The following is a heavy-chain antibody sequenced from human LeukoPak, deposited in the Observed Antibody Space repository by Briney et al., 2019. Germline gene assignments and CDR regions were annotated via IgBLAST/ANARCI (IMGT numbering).Heavy chain of an antibody. Sequence: GGSLRLSCAASGFTVSSNYMSWVRQAPGKGLEWVSVIYSGGSTYYADSVKGRFTISRDNSKNTLSLQMNSLRVEDTAVYYCARDLAWGAFDYWGQGTLVTVSS. CDR3: ARDLAWGAFDY. D-gene: IGHD7-27*01. CDR1: GFTVSSNY. V-gene: IGHV3-66*01. CDR2: IYSGGST. J-gene: IGHJ4*02.